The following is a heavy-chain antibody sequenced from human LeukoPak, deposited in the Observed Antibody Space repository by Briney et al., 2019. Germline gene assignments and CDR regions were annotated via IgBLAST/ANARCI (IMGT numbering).Heavy chain of an antibody. V-gene: IGHV3-48*01. J-gene: IGHJ5*02. CDR3: VREDSSGYA. CDR2: ISSARSTI. D-gene: IGHD3-9*01. Sequence: GGSLRLSCAASGFTFRSYSMNWVRQAPGQGLEWISYISSARSTIYYADSVKGRFTISRDNANNSPFLQMNSLRVEDTAMYYCVREDSSGYAWGQGTLVTVSS. CDR1: GFTFRSYS.